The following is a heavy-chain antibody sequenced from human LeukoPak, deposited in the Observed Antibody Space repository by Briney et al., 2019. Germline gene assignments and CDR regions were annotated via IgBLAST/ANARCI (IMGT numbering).Heavy chain of an antibody. J-gene: IGHJ3*02. CDR2: INPNSGGT. CDR3: ARDGLINSSGWLGGSDAFDI. V-gene: IGHV1-2*06. CDR1: GYTFTGFY. Sequence: GASVKVSCKASGYTFTGFYMHWVRQAPGQGLEWMGRINPNSGGTNYAQKFQGRVTMTRDTSISTAYMELSRLRSDDTAVYYCARDGLINSSGWLGGSDAFDIWGQGTMVTVSS. D-gene: IGHD6-19*01.